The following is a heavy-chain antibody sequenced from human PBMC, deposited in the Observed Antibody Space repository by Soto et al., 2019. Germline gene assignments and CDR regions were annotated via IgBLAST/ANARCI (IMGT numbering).Heavy chain of an antibody. V-gene: IGHV3-30*03. Sequence: QVQLVESGGGVVQPGRSLRLSCAASGFTFSSYGMHWVRQAPGKGLEWVAVISYDGSNKYYADSVKGRFTISRDNSKNALYLQMNSLRAEDTAVYYCARVERGYSYGIHYYYYGMDVWGQGTTVTVSS. J-gene: IGHJ6*02. CDR3: ARVERGYSYGIHYYYYGMDV. CDR2: ISYDGSNK. CDR1: GFTFSSYG. D-gene: IGHD5-18*01.